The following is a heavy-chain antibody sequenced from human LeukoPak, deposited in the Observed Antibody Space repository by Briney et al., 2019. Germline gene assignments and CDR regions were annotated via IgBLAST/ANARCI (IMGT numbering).Heavy chain of an antibody. CDR2: FDPEDGET. D-gene: IGHD2-2*01. J-gene: IGHJ2*01. Sequence: ASVKVSCKVSGYTLTELSMHWVRQAPGKGLEWMGGFDPEDGETIYAQKFQGRVNMTEDTSTDTAYMELRSLRSDDTAVYYCARADVVVPAYFDLWGRGTLVTVSS. CDR1: GYTLTELS. V-gene: IGHV1-24*01. CDR3: ARADVVVPAYFDL.